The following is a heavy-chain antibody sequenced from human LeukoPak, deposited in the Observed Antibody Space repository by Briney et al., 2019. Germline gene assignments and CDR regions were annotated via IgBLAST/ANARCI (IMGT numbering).Heavy chain of an antibody. Sequence: PSETLSLTCAVYGGSFSGYYWSWIRQPPGKGLEWIGEINHSGSTNYNPSLKSRVTISVGTSKNQFSLKLSSVTAADTAVYYCARGGRDSSSWYRRDYFDYWGQGTLVTVSS. D-gene: IGHD6-13*01. V-gene: IGHV4-34*01. CDR2: INHSGST. CDR3: ARGGRDSSSWYRRDYFDY. CDR1: GGSFSGYY. J-gene: IGHJ4*02.